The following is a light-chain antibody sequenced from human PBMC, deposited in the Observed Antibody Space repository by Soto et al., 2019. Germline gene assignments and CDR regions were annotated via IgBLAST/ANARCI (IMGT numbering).Light chain of an antibody. Sequence: EIVLTQSPGTLSLSPGERATVSCRAIQSVSSSYLAWYQQKPGQAPRLLIYGASTRATGIPARFSGSGSGTEFTLTISSLQSEDFAVYYCQQYNNWPPWTFGQGTKVDI. V-gene: IGKV3-15*01. CDR3: QQYNNWPPWT. CDR2: GAS. CDR1: QSVSSSY. J-gene: IGKJ1*01.